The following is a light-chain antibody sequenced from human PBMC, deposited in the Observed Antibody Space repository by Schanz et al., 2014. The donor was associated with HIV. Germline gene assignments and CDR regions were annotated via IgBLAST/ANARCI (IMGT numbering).Light chain of an antibody. CDR1: NSNIGNNY. CDR2: DNN. V-gene: IGLV1-51*01. J-gene: IGLJ3*02. Sequence: QSVLTQPPSVSAAPGQKVTISCSGSNSNIGNNYVSWYQQLPGTAPKLLIYDNNKRPSGIPDRLSGSKSGTSATLAITGLQTGDEADYYCGTWDNSLRAVVFGGGTKLTVL. CDR3: GTWDNSLRAVV.